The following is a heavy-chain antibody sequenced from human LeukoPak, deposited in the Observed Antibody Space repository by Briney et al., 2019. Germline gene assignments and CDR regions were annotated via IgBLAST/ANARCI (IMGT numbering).Heavy chain of an antibody. CDR1: GYSFTGYY. D-gene: IGHD5-12*01. J-gene: IGHJ4*02. Sequence: ASMKVSCKASGYSFTGYYIHWGRQAPGQGLEWMGWSNPDGGVTKSAQNFQGRVTMTRDTSISTAYMELSRLRSDDTAVYYCARDKADYSFDYWGQGTLVTVSS. CDR2: SNPDGGVT. V-gene: IGHV1-2*02. CDR3: ARDKADYSFDY.